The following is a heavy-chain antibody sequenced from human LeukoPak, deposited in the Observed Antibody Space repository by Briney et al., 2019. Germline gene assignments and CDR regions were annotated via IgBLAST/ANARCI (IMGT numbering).Heavy chain of an antibody. CDR1: GGSFSGYY. Sequence: PSETLSLTCAVYGGSFSGYYWSWIRQPPGKGLEWIGEINHSGSTNYNPSLKSRVTISVDTSKNQFSLKLSSVTAADTAVYYCARVGYCSGGSCYWGYSYGYRYFDYWGQGTLVTVSS. D-gene: IGHD2-15*01. V-gene: IGHV4-34*01. CDR2: INHSGST. J-gene: IGHJ4*02. CDR3: ARVGYCSGGSCYWGYSYGYRYFDY.